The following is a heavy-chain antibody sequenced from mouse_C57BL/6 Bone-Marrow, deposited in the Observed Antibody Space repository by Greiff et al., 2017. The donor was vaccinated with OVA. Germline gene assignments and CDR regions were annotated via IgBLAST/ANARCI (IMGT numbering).Heavy chain of an antibody. V-gene: IGHV1-26*01. Sequence: EVQLQQSGPELVKPGASVKISCKASGYTFTDYYMNWVKQSHGKSLEWIGDINPNNGGTSYNQKFKGKATLTVDKSSSTAYMELRSLTSEDSAVYYCARCPLGLDYWGQGTTLTVSS. CDR1: GYTFTDYY. D-gene: IGHD4-1*01. CDR2: INPNNGGT. J-gene: IGHJ2*01. CDR3: ARCPLGLDY.